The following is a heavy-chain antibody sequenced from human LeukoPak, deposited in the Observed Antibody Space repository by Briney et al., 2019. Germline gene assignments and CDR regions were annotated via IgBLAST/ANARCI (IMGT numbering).Heavy chain of an antibody. V-gene: IGHV6-1*01. CDR3: ARLEVVVGAPGYYYGMDV. CDR1: GDSVSSGTAS. J-gene: IGHJ6*02. CDR2: TYYRSKWHS. D-gene: IGHD2-15*01. Sequence: SQTLSLTCAISGDSVSSGTASWNWIRQSPSRGLEWLGRTYYRSKWHSDFAVSVKSRITINPDTSKNQFSLQLNSVTPEDTAMYFCARLEVVVGAPGYYYGMDVWGQGTTVTVSS.